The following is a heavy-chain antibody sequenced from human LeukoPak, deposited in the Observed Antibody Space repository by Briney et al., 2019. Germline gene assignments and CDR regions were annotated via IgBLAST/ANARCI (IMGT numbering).Heavy chain of an antibody. CDR2: ISSSSSYI. J-gene: IGHJ6*04. Sequence: GGSLRLSCAASGFTFSSYAMNWVRQAPGKGLEWVSSISSSSSYIYYADSVKGRFTISRDNAKNSLYLQMNSLRAEDTAVYYCARLRDNWNDPYYYYGMDVWGKGTTVTVSS. CDR1: GFTFSSYA. V-gene: IGHV3-21*01. D-gene: IGHD1-20*01. CDR3: ARLRDNWNDPYYYYGMDV.